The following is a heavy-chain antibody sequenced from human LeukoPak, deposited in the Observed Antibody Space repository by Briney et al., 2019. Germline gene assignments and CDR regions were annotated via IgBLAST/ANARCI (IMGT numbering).Heavy chain of an antibody. V-gene: IGHV5-51*01. Sequence: GESLKISCKGSGYSFTNYWIVWVRQMPGKGLEWMGMIYPGDSGTRYSPSFQGQVTVSADNSISTAYLQWSSLKASDTAIYYCARRYYSSSYYLDYWGQGTLVTVSS. J-gene: IGHJ4*02. D-gene: IGHD6-6*01. CDR2: IYPGDSGT. CDR3: ARRYYSSSYYLDY. CDR1: GYSFTNYW.